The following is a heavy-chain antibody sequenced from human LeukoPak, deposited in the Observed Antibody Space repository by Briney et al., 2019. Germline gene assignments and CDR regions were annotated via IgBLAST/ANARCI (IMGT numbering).Heavy chain of an antibody. D-gene: IGHD3-10*01. Sequence: SETLSLTCTVSGDSINSYYWSWIRQPPGKGLEWIGYIYYSGSSNYNSSLESRVTISIDRSKNHFSLKLSSVTAADTAVYYCARDLDNYYGSTPYWGQGTLVTVSS. CDR3: ARDLDNYYGSTPY. J-gene: IGHJ4*02. CDR2: IYYSGSS. CDR1: GDSINSYY. V-gene: IGHV4-59*01.